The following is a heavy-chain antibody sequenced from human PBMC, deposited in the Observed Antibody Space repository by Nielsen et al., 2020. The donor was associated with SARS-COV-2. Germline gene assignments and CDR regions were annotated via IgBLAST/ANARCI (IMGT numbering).Heavy chain of an antibody. J-gene: IGHJ4*02. V-gene: IGHV3-23*01. CDR1: GFTFSSYA. D-gene: IGHD6-13*01. CDR3: AKTPGSSSWSDLLFDY. CDR2: ISANIGST. Sequence: GESLKISCAASGFTFSSYAMSWVRQAPGRGLEWVSAISANIGSTTYADSAKGRFTISRDNSKSSLYLEMYSLRAEDTAVYFCAKTPGSSSWSDLLFDYWGQGILVTVSS.